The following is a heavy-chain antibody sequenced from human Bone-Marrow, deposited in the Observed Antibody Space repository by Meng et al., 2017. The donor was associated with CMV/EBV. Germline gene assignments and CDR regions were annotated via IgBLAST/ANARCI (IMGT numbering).Heavy chain of an antibody. Sequence: ETLSLTCAVYGGSFSGYYWSWIRQPPGKGLEWVANIKQDGSETYYVDPVEGRFTISRDNAKNSLYLQMNSLRDEDTAVYFCAREYYDFWRGEYSLDVWGHGTTVTVSS. CDR1: GGSFSGYY. V-gene: IGHV3-7*01. CDR2: IKQDGSET. J-gene: IGHJ6*02. D-gene: IGHD3-3*01. CDR3: AREYYDFWRGEYSLDV.